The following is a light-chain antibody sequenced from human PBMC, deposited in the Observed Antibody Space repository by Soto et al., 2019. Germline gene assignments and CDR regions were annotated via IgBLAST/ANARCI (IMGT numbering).Light chain of an antibody. Sequence: QSVLTQPPSASGSPGQSVSISCTGTSSDVGGYNYVSWYQQHPGKAPKLMIYVVSKRPSGVPDRFSGSKSGNTASLTVSGLQAEDEADYYCSSYGGSNDLVFGGGTKVTVL. CDR2: VVS. CDR1: SSDVGGYNY. V-gene: IGLV2-8*01. J-gene: IGLJ2*01. CDR3: SSYGGSNDLV.